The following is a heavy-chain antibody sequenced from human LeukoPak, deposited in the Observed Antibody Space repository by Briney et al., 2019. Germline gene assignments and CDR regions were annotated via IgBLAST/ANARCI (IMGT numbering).Heavy chain of an antibody. Sequence: GGSPRLSCAASGFTFSSYSMNWVRQAPGKGLEWVSYISSSSSTIYYADSVKGRFTISRDNAKNSLYLQMNSLRAEDTAVYYCARAGIMITFGGVIDPFDYWGQGTLVTVSS. CDR1: GFTFSSYS. D-gene: IGHD3-16*02. CDR2: ISSSSSTI. J-gene: IGHJ4*02. V-gene: IGHV3-48*01. CDR3: ARAGIMITFGGVIDPFDY.